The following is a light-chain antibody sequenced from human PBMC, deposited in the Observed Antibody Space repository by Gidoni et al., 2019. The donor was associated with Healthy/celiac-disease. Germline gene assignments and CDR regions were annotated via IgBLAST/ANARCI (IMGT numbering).Light chain of an antibody. CDR1: QSISSY. V-gene: IGKV1-39*01. J-gene: IGKJ1*01. Sequence: DIQITQSPSSLSASVGDRVTITCRVSQSISSYLNLYQQKPGKAPKLLIYAASSLQSGVPSRCRGSGSWTDFTRTISCLQLEDFASYYCHQRYSTPRTFGQGTKVEIK. CDR2: AAS. CDR3: HQRYSTPRT.